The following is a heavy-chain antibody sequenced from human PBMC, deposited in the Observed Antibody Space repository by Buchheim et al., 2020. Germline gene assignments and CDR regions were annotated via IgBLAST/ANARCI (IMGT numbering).Heavy chain of an antibody. Sequence: EVQLVESGGGLVQPGGSLRLSCAASGFTFSDHYMDWVRQAPGKGLEWVGRTRNKANSYTTEYAASVKGRFTISRDDSKNSLYLQMNSLKTEDTAVYYCAKGVRVASKYYFDYWGQGTL. J-gene: IGHJ4*02. V-gene: IGHV3-72*01. CDR2: TRNKANSYTT. D-gene: IGHD6-19*01. CDR1: GFTFSDHY. CDR3: AKGVRVASKYYFDY.